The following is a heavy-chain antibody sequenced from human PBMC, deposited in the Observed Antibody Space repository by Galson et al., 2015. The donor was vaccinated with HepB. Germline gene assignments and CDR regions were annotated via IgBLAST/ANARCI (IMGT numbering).Heavy chain of an antibody. CDR3: AREYSSSSGRAFDI. V-gene: IGHV3-48*02. CDR2: ISSSGSTI. CDR1: GFTFSTYT. D-gene: IGHD6-6*01. Sequence: SLRLSCAASGFTFSTYTMNWVRQAPGKGLEWVPYISSSGSTIYYADSVKGRFTISRDSARNSLSLQMNSLRDEDTAVYYCAREYSSSSGRAFDIWGQGTMVTVSS. J-gene: IGHJ3*02.